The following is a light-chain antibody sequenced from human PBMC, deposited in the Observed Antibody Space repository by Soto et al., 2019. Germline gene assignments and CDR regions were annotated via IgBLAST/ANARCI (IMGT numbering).Light chain of an antibody. J-gene: IGKJ1*01. V-gene: IGKV1-6*01. CDR3: LQDYNYPRT. CDR1: QGIRNY. Sequence: AIQMTQSPSSLSASVGDRVTITCRASQGIRNYLNWYQQKPGKAPKLLIYAASSLQSGVPSKFSGSGSGTDFTLTISSLQPEDFATYYCLQDYNYPRTFGQGTKVEIK. CDR2: AAS.